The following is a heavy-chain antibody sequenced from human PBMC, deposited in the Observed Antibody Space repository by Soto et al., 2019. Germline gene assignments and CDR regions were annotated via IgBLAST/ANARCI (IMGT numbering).Heavy chain of an antibody. D-gene: IGHD1-1*01. CDR2: ISIGGGTI. V-gene: IGHV3-48*01. CDR3: ARDRANSYEDY. CDR1: GFTFSSFG. J-gene: IGHJ4*02. Sequence: EVQLVESGGGLVQPGGSLRLSCAASGFTFSSFGMNWVRQAPGKGLEWISYISIGGGTIYYADSVKGRFTISRDNAKNSLYLQMNSLRAEDTAVYYCARDRANSYEDYWGQGTLVTVSS.